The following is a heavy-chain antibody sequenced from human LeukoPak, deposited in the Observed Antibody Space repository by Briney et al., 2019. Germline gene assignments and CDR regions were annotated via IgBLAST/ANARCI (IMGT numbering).Heavy chain of an antibody. CDR3: ANEIRPNDY. CDR1: GFSFSSHA. D-gene: IGHD4-17*01. J-gene: IGHJ4*02. Sequence: PGGSLRLSCVTSGFSFSSHAMTWVRQAPGKGLEWLSAISISGDDTYYADSVKGRFTISRDNSKNTLYLQMNSLSADDTAMYYCANEIRPNDYWGQGTLVTVSS. V-gene: IGHV3-23*01. CDR2: ISISGDDT.